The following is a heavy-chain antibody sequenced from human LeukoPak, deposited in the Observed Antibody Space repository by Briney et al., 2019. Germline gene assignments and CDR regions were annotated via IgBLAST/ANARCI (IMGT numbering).Heavy chain of an antibody. Sequence: ASVNVSCTASGYTFTGYYMHWVRQAPGQGLEWMGWINPNSGGTNNAQKFQGRVTMTRDTSISTAYMELSRLRSDDTAVYYCARSTVLYYYMDVWGKGTTVTVPS. CDR2: INPNSGGT. J-gene: IGHJ6*03. CDR1: GYTFTGYY. CDR3: ARSTVLYYYMDV. V-gene: IGHV1-2*02. D-gene: IGHD4-17*01.